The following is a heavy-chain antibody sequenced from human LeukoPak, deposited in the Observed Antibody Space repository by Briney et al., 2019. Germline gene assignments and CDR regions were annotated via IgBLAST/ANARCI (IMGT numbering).Heavy chain of an antibody. D-gene: IGHD1-26*01. V-gene: IGHV3-23*01. CDR2: ISGGGGDT. CDR1: GFTFSNYA. Sequence: PGGSLRLSCAASGFTFSNYAMTWARQAPGRGLEWVSTISGGGGDTYYADSVKGRFTISRDNSKNTLYLQMNSLRSEDTAVYYCATWGGSYYFDYWGQGTLVTVSS. CDR3: ATWGGSYYFDY. J-gene: IGHJ4*02.